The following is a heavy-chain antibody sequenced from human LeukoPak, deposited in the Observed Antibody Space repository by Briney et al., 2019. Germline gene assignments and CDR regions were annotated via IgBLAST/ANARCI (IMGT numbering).Heavy chain of an antibody. Sequence: SETLSLTCTVSGGSISSYYWSWIRQPPGKGLEWIGYIYYSGSTNYNPSLKSRVTISVDTSKNQFSLKLSSVTAADTAVYYCARERGDGYNYFDYWGQGTLVTLSS. V-gene: IGHV4-59*01. CDR3: ARERGDGYNYFDY. J-gene: IGHJ4*02. CDR1: GGSISSYY. CDR2: IYYSGST. D-gene: IGHD5-24*01.